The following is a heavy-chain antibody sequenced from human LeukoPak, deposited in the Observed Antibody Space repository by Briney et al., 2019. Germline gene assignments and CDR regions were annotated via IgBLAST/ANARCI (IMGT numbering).Heavy chain of an antibody. J-gene: IGHJ4*02. V-gene: IGHV3-7*01. CDR1: GFTFNNYW. CDR3: ARTPDGADY. Sequence: GGSLRLSWAASGFTFNNYWMTWFRQAPGKGLEWVANIKQDGTEIFYVDSVRGRFIISRDNAENSLYLQMNSLRVEDTAVYYCARTPDGADYWGQGTLVTVSS. CDR2: IKQDGTEI. D-gene: IGHD3-10*01.